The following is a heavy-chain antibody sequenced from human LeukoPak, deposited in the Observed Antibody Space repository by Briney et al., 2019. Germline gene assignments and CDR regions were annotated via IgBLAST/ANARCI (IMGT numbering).Heavy chain of an antibody. J-gene: IGHJ4*02. CDR3: ARGQAAAVRFDY. V-gene: IGHV5-51*01. CDR1: GYTFTSYW. Sequence: GESLKISCEGSGYTFTSYWIGWVRQMPGKGLEWMGVIYPADSDTRYSPSFQGQVTISADKSINTAYLQWSSLKASDTAMYYCARGQAAAVRFDYWGQGTLVTVSS. CDR2: IYPADSDT. D-gene: IGHD6-13*01.